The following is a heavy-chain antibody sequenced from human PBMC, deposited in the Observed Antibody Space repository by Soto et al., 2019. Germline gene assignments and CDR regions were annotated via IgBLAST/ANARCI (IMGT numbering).Heavy chain of an antibody. CDR2: IYQSGST. V-gene: IGHV4-30-2*01. CDR3: ARAGGLGAVAADY. Sequence: QLQLQESGSGLVKPSQTLSLTCAVSGGSISSGGYSWSWIRQPPGKGLEWIGYIYQSGSTYYNPSLKSRVTISVDWSKNQFSLKLSSVTAADTAVYYCARAGGLGAVAADYWGQGTLVTVSS. CDR1: GGSISSGGYS. J-gene: IGHJ4*02. D-gene: IGHD6-19*01.